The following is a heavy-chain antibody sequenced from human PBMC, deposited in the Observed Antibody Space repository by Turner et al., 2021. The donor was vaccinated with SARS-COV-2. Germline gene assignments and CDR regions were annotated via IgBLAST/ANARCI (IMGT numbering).Heavy chain of an antibody. CDR2: IYSGGST. D-gene: IGHD3-16*01. CDR3: ARETWGRDPDY. J-gene: IGHJ4*02. Sequence: EVQLVESGGGLVQPGGSLRLSCAASGFTVSSNYMSWVRQAPGKGLEWVSVIYSGGSTYYADSVKGRFTISIHNSKNTLYLQMNSLRAEDTAVYYCARETWGRDPDYWGQGTLVTVSS. V-gene: IGHV3-53*04. CDR1: GFTVSSNY.